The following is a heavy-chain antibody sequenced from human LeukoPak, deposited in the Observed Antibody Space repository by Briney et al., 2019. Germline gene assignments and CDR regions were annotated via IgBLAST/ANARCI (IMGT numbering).Heavy chain of an antibody. CDR2: ISFDGTDA. Sequence: GGSLRLSCAASGFTFSSYAIHWVRQAPGKGLEWVAVISFDGTDAFYADSVKGRFTISRDNSKNTLYLQMNSLRAEDTAVYYCARDSLHAFDIWGQGTMVTVSS. V-gene: IGHV3-30*04. CDR3: ARDSLHAFDI. J-gene: IGHJ3*02. D-gene: IGHD2-15*01. CDR1: GFTFSSYA.